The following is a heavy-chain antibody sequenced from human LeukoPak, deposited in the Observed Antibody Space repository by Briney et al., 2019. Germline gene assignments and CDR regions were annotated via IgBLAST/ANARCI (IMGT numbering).Heavy chain of an antibody. Sequence: GGSLRLSCAASGFPFDHYGMSWVRQAPGKGLEWVSGIDWNGANTAYADSVKGRLTISRDNANNFLYLQMNSLRAEDTALYYWARAYYYRASRSYYRVEPDSWGQGTLVTDSS. V-gene: IGHV3-20*04. J-gene: IGHJ4*02. D-gene: IGHD1-26*01. CDR3: ARAYYYRASRSYYRVEPDS. CDR1: GFPFDHYG. CDR2: IDWNGANT.